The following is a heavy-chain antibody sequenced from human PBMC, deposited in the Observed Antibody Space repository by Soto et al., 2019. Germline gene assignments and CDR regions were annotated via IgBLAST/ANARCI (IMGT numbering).Heavy chain of an antibody. CDR2: ISGSGGST. CDR3: AKRADSPWSYDWFDP. Sequence: WGSLRLSCAASGFTFSSYAMSWVRQAPGKGLEWVSAISGSGGSTYYADSVKGRFTISRDNSKNTLYLQMNSLRAEDTAVYYCAKRADSPWSYDWFDPWGQGTLVTVSS. V-gene: IGHV3-23*01. D-gene: IGHD2-8*02. CDR1: GFTFSSYA. J-gene: IGHJ5*02.